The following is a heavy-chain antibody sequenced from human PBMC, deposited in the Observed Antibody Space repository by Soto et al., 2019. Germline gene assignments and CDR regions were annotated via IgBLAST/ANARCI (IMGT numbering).Heavy chain of an antibody. J-gene: IGHJ6*02. CDR1: GASIRSFF. D-gene: IGHD1-26*01. V-gene: IGHV4-59*01. CDR2: IDYSVCT. Sequence: QVHLQESGPGLVKPSETLSLTCTVSGASIRSFFWTWLRQPAGRGLEWIGHIDYSVCTNYNPSLKNRVTMSVDTSKYQFSLMLTSVTAADTAVYYCARPSGSYSYYYGMDVWGQGTTVTVSS. CDR3: ARPSGSYSYYYGMDV.